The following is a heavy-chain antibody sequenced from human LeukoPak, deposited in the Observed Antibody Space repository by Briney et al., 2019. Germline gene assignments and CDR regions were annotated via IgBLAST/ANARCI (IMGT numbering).Heavy chain of an antibody. J-gene: IGHJ3*02. CDR3: ASNAPRGPDSGSYFGGLGAFDI. D-gene: IGHD1-26*01. Sequence: GSPKVSCKPSGYTLTSYGISCVRQAPGQGLEWMGWISAYNGNTNSAQTLQGTVTMTTDKSPRTASMELRSLRSADTAVYYCASNAPRGPDSGSYFGGLGAFDIWGQGTMVTVSS. CDR2: ISAYNGNT. CDR1: GYTLTSYG. V-gene: IGHV1-18*01.